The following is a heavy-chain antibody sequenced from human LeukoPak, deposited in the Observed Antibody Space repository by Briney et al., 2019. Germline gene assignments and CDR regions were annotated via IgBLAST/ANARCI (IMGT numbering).Heavy chain of an antibody. Sequence: MTSETLSLTCAVYGGSFSGYYWSWIRQPPGKGLEWIGEINHSGSTNYNPSLKSRVTISVDTSKNQFSLKLSSVTAADTAMYYCARVRTINSSSWYPNWFDPWGQGTLVTVSS. J-gene: IGHJ5*02. CDR3: ARVRTINSSSWYPNWFDP. V-gene: IGHV4-34*01. CDR1: GGSFSGYY. CDR2: INHSGST. D-gene: IGHD6-13*01.